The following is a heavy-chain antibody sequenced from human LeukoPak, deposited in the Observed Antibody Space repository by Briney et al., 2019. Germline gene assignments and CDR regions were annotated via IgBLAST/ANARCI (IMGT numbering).Heavy chain of an antibody. CDR3: ARMDLYYYDSSGLLNDAFDI. V-gene: IGHV1-2*02. CDR1: GYTFTGYY. D-gene: IGHD3-22*01. Sequence: ASVKVSCKASGYTFTGYYMHWVRQAPGQGLKWMGWINPNSGGTNYAQKFQGRVTMTRDTSISTAYMELSRLRSDDTAVYYCARMDLYYYDSSGLLNDAFDIWGQGTMVTVSS. CDR2: INPNSGGT. J-gene: IGHJ3*02.